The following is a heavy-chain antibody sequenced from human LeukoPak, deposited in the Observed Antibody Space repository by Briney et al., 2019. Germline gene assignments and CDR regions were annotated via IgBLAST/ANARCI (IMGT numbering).Heavy chain of an antibody. V-gene: IGHV3-23*01. CDR3: AKVGKGDWLLLRHYYFDY. CDR1: GFTFSSYA. CDR2: ISGSGGST. D-gene: IGHD3-9*01. Sequence: PWGSLRLSFAASGFTFSSYAMSWVRQAPGKGLEWVSAISGSGGSTYYADSVKGRFTISRDNSKNTLYLQMNSLRAEDTAVYYCAKVGKGDWLLLRHYYFDYWGQGTLVTVSS. J-gene: IGHJ4*02.